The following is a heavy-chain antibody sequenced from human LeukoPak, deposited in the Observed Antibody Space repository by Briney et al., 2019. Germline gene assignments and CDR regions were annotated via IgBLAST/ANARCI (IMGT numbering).Heavy chain of an antibody. CDR2: ISYDASNI. Sequence: GGSLRLSCAASGFTFNNQAIHWVRQAPGRGLEWMAVISYDASNIYYADSVKGRFTISRDNSKNTLYLQMNSLRAEDTAVYYCAKDGTYYCGSGGFDYWGQGTLVTVSS. D-gene: IGHD3-10*01. CDR1: GFTFNNQA. V-gene: IGHV3-30-3*01. CDR3: AKDGTYYCGSGGFDY. J-gene: IGHJ4*02.